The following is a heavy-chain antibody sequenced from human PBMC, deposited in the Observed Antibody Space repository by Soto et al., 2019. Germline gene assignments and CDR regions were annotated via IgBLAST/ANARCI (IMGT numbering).Heavy chain of an antibody. Sequence: QVQLVQSGTEVKKPGASVKVSCKASGYRFTHYVIHWVRQAPGQRLEWMGWIGAGDGKTYYSQNFQARVTITKDTSASTAYMESSSLISEDTAVYYCVRDYASDSGVHLDFWGQGTLVTVSS. D-gene: IGHD3-22*01. CDR3: VRDYASDSGVHLDF. J-gene: IGHJ4*02. V-gene: IGHV1-3*01. CDR1: GYRFTHYV. CDR2: IGAGDGKT.